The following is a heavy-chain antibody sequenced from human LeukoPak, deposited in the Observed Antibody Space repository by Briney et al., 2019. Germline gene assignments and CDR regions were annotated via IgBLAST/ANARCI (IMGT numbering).Heavy chain of an antibody. V-gene: IGHV3-15*01. CDR3: TKDDPTNRS. CDR2: IKSKGDGGTT. J-gene: IGHJ4*02. D-gene: IGHD2/OR15-2a*01. Sequence: PGGSLRLSCAASGFTFSNAWMSWVRQAPGKGVEWVGRIKSKGDGGTTEYAAPVKGRVTISRDDSKNTLYLQMNSLKTEDTAMYYCTKDDPTNRSWGQGTLVTVSS. CDR1: GFTFSNAW.